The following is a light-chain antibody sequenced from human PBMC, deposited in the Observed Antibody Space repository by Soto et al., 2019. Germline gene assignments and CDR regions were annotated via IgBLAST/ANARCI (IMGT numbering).Light chain of an antibody. J-gene: IGKJ5*01. CDR1: QSVGDN. CDR3: QKYNDWPIT. V-gene: IGKV3-15*01. Sequence: EVVMTQSPATLSVSPGERVILSCRSSQSVGDNLAWLQQKPGQGPRLLIYGASTRATGIPARFSGSGSETEFTLTISSLRSEDSAVYLCQKYNDWPITFGQGIRLEI. CDR2: GAS.